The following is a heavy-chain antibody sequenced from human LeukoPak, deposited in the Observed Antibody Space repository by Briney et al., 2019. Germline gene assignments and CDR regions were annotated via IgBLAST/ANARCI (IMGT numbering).Heavy chain of an antibody. Sequence: SETPSLTCAVYGGSFSGYYWSWIRQPPGKGLEWIGEINHSGSTNYNPSLKSRVTISVDTSKNQFSLKLSSVTAADTAVYYCARSFGGSGSNNVDYWGQGTLVTVSS. V-gene: IGHV4-34*01. CDR2: INHSGST. J-gene: IGHJ4*02. CDR1: GGSFSGYY. D-gene: IGHD3-10*01. CDR3: ARSFGGSGSNNVDY.